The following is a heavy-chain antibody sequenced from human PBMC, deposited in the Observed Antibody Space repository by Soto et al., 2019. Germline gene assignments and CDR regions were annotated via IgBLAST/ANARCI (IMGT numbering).Heavy chain of an antibody. V-gene: IGHV2-5*02. CDR3: AHSRGVLLTGHSYFDY. CDR1: GFSLNTRGVG. CDR2: ISWDGEK. Sequence: ITLKESGPTLVKPTQTLTLTCTFSGFSLNTRGVGVGWIRQPPGKALEWLALISWDGEKRYSPSLTSRPTITKATSETQVVLTMTHMDPVDTAPYYCAHSRGVLLTGHSYFDYWGQVTLATVSS. D-gene: IGHD3-9*01. J-gene: IGHJ4*02.